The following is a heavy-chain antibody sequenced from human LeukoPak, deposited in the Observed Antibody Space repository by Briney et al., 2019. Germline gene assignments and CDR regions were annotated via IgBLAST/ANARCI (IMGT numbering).Heavy chain of an antibody. V-gene: IGHV3-23*01. CDR1: GFTFSSYA. J-gene: IGHJ4*02. D-gene: IGHD3-10*01. CDR2: ISGSGGST. Sequence: GGSLRLSCAASGFTFSSYAMSWVRQAPGKGLEWVSAISGSGGSTYYADSMKGRLTISRDNSKNTLYLQMNSLRAEDTAVYYCAGPSSSGVGYWGQGTLVTVSS. CDR3: AGPSSSGVGY.